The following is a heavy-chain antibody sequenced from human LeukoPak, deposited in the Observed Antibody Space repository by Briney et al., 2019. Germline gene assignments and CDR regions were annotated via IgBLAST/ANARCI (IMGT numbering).Heavy chain of an antibody. V-gene: IGHV3-48*02. CDR1: GFTFSNYN. D-gene: IGHD1-26*01. J-gene: IGHJ3*02. CDR2: IGSSSSPI. CDR3: ARDPRPYSGSGLHFDI. Sequence: GGSLRLSCAASGFTFSNYNINWVCQAPGKGLEWVSFIGSSSSPIYYADSVKGRFTVSRDNAKNSLYLYLNSLRDEDTAVYYCARDPRPYSGSGLHFDIWGQGTLVTVSS.